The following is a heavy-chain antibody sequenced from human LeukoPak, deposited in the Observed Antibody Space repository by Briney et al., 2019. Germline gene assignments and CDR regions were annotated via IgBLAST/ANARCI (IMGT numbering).Heavy chain of an antibody. J-gene: IGHJ4*02. CDR1: GYTLTELS. Sequence: ASVKVSCKVSGYTLTELSMHWVRQAPGKGLEWMGGFDPEDGETIYAQKFQGRVTMTEDTSTDTAYMELSSLRSEDTAAYYCATDLGGSYYERNYWGQGTLVTVSS. V-gene: IGHV1-24*01. D-gene: IGHD1-26*01. CDR3: ATDLGGSYYERNY. CDR2: FDPEDGET.